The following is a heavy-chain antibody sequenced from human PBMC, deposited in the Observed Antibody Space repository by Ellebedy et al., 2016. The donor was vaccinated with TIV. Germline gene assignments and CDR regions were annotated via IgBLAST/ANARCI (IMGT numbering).Heavy chain of an antibody. Sequence: GESLKISCAASGFTFSRYNMNWVRQAPGKGLEWVSYISSSTRTIYYADSVKGRFTISRDNAKNSLYLQMTSLRDEDTAVYYCARETRDGAFDIWGQGTLVTVSS. J-gene: IGHJ3*02. CDR1: GFTFSRYN. D-gene: IGHD5-24*01. CDR3: ARETRDGAFDI. CDR2: ISSSTRTI. V-gene: IGHV3-48*02.